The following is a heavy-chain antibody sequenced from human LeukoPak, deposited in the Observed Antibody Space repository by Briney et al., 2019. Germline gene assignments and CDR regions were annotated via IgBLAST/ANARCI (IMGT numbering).Heavy chain of an antibody. J-gene: IGHJ5*02. CDR3: ARGGIAVAGTPNWFDP. CDR1: GGSISSYY. CDR2: IYYSGST. V-gene: IGHV4-59*01. D-gene: IGHD6-19*01. Sequence: TSSETLSLTCTVSGGSISSYYWSWIRQPPGKGLEWIGYIYYSGSTNYNPSLKSRVTISVDTSKNQFSLKLSSVTAADTAVCYGARGGIAVAGTPNWFDPWGQGTLVTVSS.